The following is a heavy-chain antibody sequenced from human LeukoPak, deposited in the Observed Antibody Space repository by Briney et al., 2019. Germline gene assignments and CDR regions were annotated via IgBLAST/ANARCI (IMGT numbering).Heavy chain of an antibody. D-gene: IGHD2-21*02. V-gene: IGHV5-51*01. Sequence: GESLKISCEGSGYSFSNYGIGWVRQVPGKGLEWMGIIYPGDYETRYSPSFQGLVTISVDKSISTAYLQWSSLKASDTAMYYCAIPPGYCGNDCSFDHWGQGTLVTVSS. J-gene: IGHJ4*02. CDR2: IYPGDYET. CDR3: AIPPGYCGNDCSFDH. CDR1: GYSFSNYG.